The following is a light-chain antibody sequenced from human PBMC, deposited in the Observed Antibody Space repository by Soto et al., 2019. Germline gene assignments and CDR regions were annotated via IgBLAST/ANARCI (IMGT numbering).Light chain of an antibody. CDR2: QAS. Sequence: DILMTQSPSTLSASVGDRVTITCRASRSISSWLAWYQHKPGKAPKVLIYQASGLESGVPSRFSGSGSGTEFSLTISSLQPDDYATYYCQQYHNYWTFGQGTKVDIK. J-gene: IGKJ1*01. CDR3: QQYHNYWT. CDR1: RSISSW. V-gene: IGKV1-5*03.